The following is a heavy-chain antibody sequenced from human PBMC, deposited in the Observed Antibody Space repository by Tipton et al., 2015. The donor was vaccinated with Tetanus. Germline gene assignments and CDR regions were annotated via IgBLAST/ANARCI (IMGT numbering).Heavy chain of an antibody. J-gene: IGHJ4*02. V-gene: IGHV1-2*02. Sequence: QSGAEVKKPGASVKVSCKASGYTFTGYYMHWVRQAPGQGLEWMGWINPNSGGTNYAQKFQGRVTMTRDTSISTAYMELSRLRSDDAAVYYCARDRPLAVAGTFDYWGQGTLVTVSS. CDR3: ARDRPLAVAGTFDY. D-gene: IGHD6-19*01. CDR2: INPNSGGT. CDR1: GYTFTGYY.